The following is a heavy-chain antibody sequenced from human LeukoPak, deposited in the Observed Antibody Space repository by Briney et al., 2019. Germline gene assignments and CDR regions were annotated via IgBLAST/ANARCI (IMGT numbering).Heavy chain of an antibody. D-gene: IGHD2-2*01. CDR1: GFTFTKYW. CDR3: ARGLDCRSTSCYLDN. V-gene: IGHV3-7*01. CDR2: IRQDGSEK. Sequence: PGGSLRLSCAASGFTFTKYWMTWVRQAPGKGLEWVANIRQDGSEKFYVDSVKGRFTISRDNAKNSLDLQINRLGAEDTAVYYCARGLDCRSTSCYLDNWGQGTLVTVSS. J-gene: IGHJ4*02.